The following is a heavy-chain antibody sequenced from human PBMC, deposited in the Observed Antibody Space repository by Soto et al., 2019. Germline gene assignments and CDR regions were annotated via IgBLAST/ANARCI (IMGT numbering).Heavy chain of an antibody. V-gene: IGHV4-59*01. CDR1: GGSISSYY. D-gene: IGHD3-16*01. CDR3: ARRYGGNFDY. J-gene: IGHJ4*02. CDR2: IYYSGST. Sequence: SDTLSLTCTVSGGSISSYYWSWIRQPPGKGLEWIGYIYYSGSTNYNPSLKSRVTISVDTSKSQFSLKLSSVTAADTAVYYCARRYGGNFDYWGQGTLVTVSS.